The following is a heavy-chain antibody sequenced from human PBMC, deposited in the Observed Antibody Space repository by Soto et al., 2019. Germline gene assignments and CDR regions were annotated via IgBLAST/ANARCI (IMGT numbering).Heavy chain of an antibody. J-gene: IGHJ4*02. CDR3: AHRLDTSGWPWNSGVFDY. Sequence: SGPTLVNPTQTLTLTCTFSGFSLSTTGVGVGWIRQPPGQALEWLALIYWDDDKRYNPSLKSRLTITKDTSKNQVVLTMTNMEHVETDLYYCAHRLDTSGWPWNSGVFDYWGQGTLVTVSS. V-gene: IGHV2-5*02. D-gene: IGHD6-19*01. CDR2: IYWDDDK. CDR1: GFSLSTTGVG.